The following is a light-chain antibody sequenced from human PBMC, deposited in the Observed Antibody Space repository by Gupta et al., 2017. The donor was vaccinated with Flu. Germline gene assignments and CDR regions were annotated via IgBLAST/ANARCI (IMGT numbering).Light chain of an antibody. V-gene: IGKV2-30*01. J-gene: IGKJ5*01. Sequence: SLGQTASIYCKSSQSLLYSYSKNYLDWFKQTQRQAPMRLIYKGANRDACVADRFCGGGGGKNVALKISSGEEEDVGDYYYGQAKHWPPITFGQGTPVEIK. CDR2: KGA. CDR1: QSLLYSYSKNY. CDR3: GQAKHWPPIT.